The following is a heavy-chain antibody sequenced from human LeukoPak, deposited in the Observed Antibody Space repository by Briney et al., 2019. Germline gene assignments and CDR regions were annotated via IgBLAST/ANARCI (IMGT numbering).Heavy chain of an antibody. CDR1: GFTFSSYG. CDR2: IGYDGSNR. CDR3: AKGVPDYGDYVTY. Sequence: PGGSLRLSCAASGFTFSSYGMHWVRQAPGKGLEWVAIIGYDGSNRYYADSVKGRFTISRDNSKNTLYLQMNSLRAEDTAVYYCAKGVPDYGDYVTYWGQGTLVTVSS. D-gene: IGHD4-17*01. V-gene: IGHV3-30*02. J-gene: IGHJ4*02.